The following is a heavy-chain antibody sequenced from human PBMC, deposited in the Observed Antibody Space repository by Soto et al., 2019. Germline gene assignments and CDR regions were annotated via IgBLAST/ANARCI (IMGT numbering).Heavy chain of an antibody. V-gene: IGHV1-69*01. J-gene: IGHJ4*02. CDR1: GDLFNNYA. D-gene: IGHD6-13*01. CDR2: ISPLFSTT. CDR3: AASSSVAAAGYFKF. Sequence: QVQLVQSGAEVKQPGSSVKVSCKATGDLFNNYAFNWVRQAPGQGLEWMGRISPLFSTTNYAQKFQGRVTIGADELTTIDCLEVSNLESEDTGMYYCAASSSVAAAGYFKFWGQGTLVTVSP.